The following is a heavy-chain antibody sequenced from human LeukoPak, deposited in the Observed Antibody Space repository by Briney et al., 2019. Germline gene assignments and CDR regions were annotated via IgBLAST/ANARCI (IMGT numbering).Heavy chain of an antibody. Sequence: GASVKVSCKASGYTFTGYYMHWVRQAPGQGLEWMGWINPNSGGTNYAQKFQGRVTMTRDTSISTAYMELSRLRSDDTAVYYCARGGSGYRNYYYYYYMDAWGKGTTVTVSS. CDR1: GYTFTGYY. CDR3: ARGGSGYRNYYYYYYMDA. V-gene: IGHV1-2*02. CDR2: INPNSGGT. J-gene: IGHJ6*03. D-gene: IGHD3-10*01.